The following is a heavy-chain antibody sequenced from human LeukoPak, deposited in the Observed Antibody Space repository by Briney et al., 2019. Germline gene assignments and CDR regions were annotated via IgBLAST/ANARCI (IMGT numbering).Heavy chain of an antibody. Sequence: KPSETLSLTCAVYGGSFSGYYWSWIRQPPGKGLEWIGEINHSGSTNYNPSLKSRVTISVDTSKNQFSLKLSSVTAADTAVYYCARGQIVNFDYWGQGTLVTVSS. CDR2: INHSGST. CDR3: ARGQIVNFDY. D-gene: IGHD3-22*01. V-gene: IGHV4-34*01. J-gene: IGHJ4*02. CDR1: GGSFSGYY.